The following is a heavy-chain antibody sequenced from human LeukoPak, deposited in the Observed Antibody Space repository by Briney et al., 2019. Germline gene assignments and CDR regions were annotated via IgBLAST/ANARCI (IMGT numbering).Heavy chain of an antibody. D-gene: IGHD2-15*01. CDR3: AREGGSTPKGLYYYGMDV. CDR1: GGSISSGSYY. V-gene: IGHV4-61*02. CDR2: IYTSGST. Sequence: SETLSLTCTVSGGSISSGSYYWSWIRQPAGKGLEWIGRIYTSGSTNHNPSLKSRVTISVDTSKNQFSLKLSSVTAADTAVYYCAREGGSTPKGLYYYGMDVWGQGTTVTVSS. J-gene: IGHJ6*02.